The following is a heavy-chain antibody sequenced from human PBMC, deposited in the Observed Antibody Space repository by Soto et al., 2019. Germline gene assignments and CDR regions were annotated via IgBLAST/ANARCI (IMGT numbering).Heavy chain of an antibody. CDR3: ARSRRDFWSGYYPAPASGFDY. J-gene: IGHJ4*02. D-gene: IGHD3-3*01. V-gene: IGHV3-30-3*01. CDR1: GFTFSSYT. CDR2: ISYDGSNK. Sequence: GGSLRLSCAASGFTFSSYTMHWVRQAPGKGLEWVAVISYDGSNKYYADSVKGRFTISRDNSKNTLYLQMNSLRAEDTAVYYCARSRRDFWSGYYPAPASGFDYWGQGTLVTVSS.